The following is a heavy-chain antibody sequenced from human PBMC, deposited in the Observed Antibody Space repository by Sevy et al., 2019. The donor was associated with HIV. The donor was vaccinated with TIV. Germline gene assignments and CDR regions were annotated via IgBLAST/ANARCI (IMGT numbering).Heavy chain of an antibody. CDR2: ISAYNGNT. D-gene: IGHD2-15*01. Sequence: ASVKVSCKASGYTFTSYGISWVRQAPGQGLEWMGWISAYNGNTNYAQKLQGRVTMTTDTSTSTAYMELRSLRSDDTAVYYCARSRYCSGGSCSGYNCFDPWGQGTLVTVSS. CDR3: ARSRYCSGGSCSGYNCFDP. V-gene: IGHV1-18*01. J-gene: IGHJ5*02. CDR1: GYTFTSYG.